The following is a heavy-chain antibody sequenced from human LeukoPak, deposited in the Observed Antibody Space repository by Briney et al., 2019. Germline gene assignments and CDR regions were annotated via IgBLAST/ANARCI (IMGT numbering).Heavy chain of an antibody. Sequence: SETLSLTCAVYGGSFSGYYWSWIRQPPGKGLEWIGEINHSGSTNYNPSLKSRVTISVDTSKNQFSLKLTSVTAADTAVYYCARGPHWVTGDYDAFDIWGQGTMVTVSS. CDR1: GGSFSGYY. CDR3: ARGPHWVTGDYDAFDI. V-gene: IGHV4-34*01. CDR2: INHSGST. D-gene: IGHD4-17*01. J-gene: IGHJ3*02.